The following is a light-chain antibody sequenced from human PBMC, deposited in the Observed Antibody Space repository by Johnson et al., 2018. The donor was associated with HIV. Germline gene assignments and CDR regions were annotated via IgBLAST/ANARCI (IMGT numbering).Light chain of an antibody. J-gene: IGLJ1*01. Sequence: QSVLTQPPSVSAAPGQKVTISCSGSSCDIGNNYVSWYQQLPGTAPKLLIYENNKRPSGIPDRFSGSKSGTSATLGITGLQTGDEADYYCGTWDSSLSVYVFGTGTKVTVL. CDR2: ENN. CDR1: SCDIGNNY. V-gene: IGLV1-51*02. CDR3: GTWDSSLSVYV.